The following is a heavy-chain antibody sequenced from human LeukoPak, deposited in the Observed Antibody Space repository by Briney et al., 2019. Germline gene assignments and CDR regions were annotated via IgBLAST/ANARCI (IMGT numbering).Heavy chain of an antibody. CDR3: ASALQTSNYYYGMDV. CDR1: GVTFSSYA. Sequence: SVKVSCKASGVTFSSYAISWVRQAPGQGLEWMGGNIPIFGTANYAQKFQGRVTITADKSTSTAYMELSSLRSVDTGVYYCASALQTSNYYYGMDVWGKGTTVTVSS. CDR2: NIPIFGTA. V-gene: IGHV1-69*06. J-gene: IGHJ6*04.